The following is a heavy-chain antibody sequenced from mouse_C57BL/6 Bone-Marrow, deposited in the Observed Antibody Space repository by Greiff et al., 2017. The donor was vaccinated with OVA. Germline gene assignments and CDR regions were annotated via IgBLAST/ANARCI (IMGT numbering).Heavy chain of an antibody. J-gene: IGHJ4*01. CDR2: INPNNGGT. CDR1: GYTFTDYY. Sequence: EVQLQQSGPELVKPGASVKISCKASGYTFTDYYMNWVKQSHGKSLEWIGDINPNNGGTSYNQKFKGKATLTVDKSSSTAYMELRSLTSEDSAVYYCGQLRLRFYAMDYWGQGTSVTVSS. D-gene: IGHD3-2*02. CDR3: GQLRLRFYAMDY. V-gene: IGHV1-26*01.